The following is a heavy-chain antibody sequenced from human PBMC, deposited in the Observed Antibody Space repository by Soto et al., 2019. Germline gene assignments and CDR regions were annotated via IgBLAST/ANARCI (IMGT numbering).Heavy chain of an antibody. J-gene: IGHJ6*02. CDR2: IDPSDSST. CDR1: ADSFTTYW. Sequence: PRGSLKISCQGSADSFTTYWLNWVRQMPGKCLERMGRIDPSDSSTKYSPSFPGHVTISADNSVTTAYLQWSSLKASDTAMYSCARQEPEYYYYYGMDVWGQGSTVTVSS. V-gene: IGHV5-10-1*01. CDR3: ARQEPEYYYYYGMDV. D-gene: IGHD1-1*01.